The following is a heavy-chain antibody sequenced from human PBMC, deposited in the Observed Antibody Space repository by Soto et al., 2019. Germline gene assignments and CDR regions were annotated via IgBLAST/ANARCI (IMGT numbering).Heavy chain of an antibody. V-gene: IGHV3-30*03. Sequence: QVQLVESGGGVVQPGRSLRLSCAASGFPFSSYGMHWVRQAPGKGLDWVALISYDGTNQYYADSVKGRFTVSRDNSKNTRYLQMSSLRAEDTAVYYCAGGQYYFDYCGQGTLVSVSS. CDR3: AGGQYYFDY. J-gene: IGHJ4*02. CDR1: GFPFSSYG. CDR2: ISYDGTNQ. D-gene: IGHD2-15*01.